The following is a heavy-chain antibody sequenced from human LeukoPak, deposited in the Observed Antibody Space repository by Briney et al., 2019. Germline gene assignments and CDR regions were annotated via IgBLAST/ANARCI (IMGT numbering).Heavy chain of an antibody. CDR2: ISDGGRS. CDR3: ARAGYTSSYYSLDY. Sequence: SETLSLTCTVSGVSINSSYWSWIRQPPGRALEWIGYISDGGRSNSKSSLQSRVTMSADTSKNQFSLNLTSVTAADTAMYYCARAGYTSSYYSLDYWGQGTLVTVSS. J-gene: IGHJ4*02. V-gene: IGHV4-59*12. D-gene: IGHD1-26*01. CDR1: GVSINSSY.